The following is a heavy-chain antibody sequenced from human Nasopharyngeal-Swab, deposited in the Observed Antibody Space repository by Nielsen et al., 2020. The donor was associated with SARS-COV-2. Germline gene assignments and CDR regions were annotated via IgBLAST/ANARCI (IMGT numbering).Heavy chain of an antibody. D-gene: IGHD3-3*01. Sequence: ASVKVSCKASGYTFTSYGISWVRQAPGQGLEWMGWIGAYNGNTNYAQKLQGRVTMTTDTSTSTAYMELRSLRSADTAVYHCARVDSSNYDFWSGYYTSFDYWGQGTLVTVSS. CDR2: IGAYNGNT. J-gene: IGHJ4*02. CDR3: ARVDSSNYDFWSGYYTSFDY. CDR1: GYTFTSYG. V-gene: IGHV1-18*01.